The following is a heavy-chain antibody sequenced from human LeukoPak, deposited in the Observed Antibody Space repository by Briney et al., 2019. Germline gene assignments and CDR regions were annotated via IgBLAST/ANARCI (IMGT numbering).Heavy chain of an antibody. D-gene: IGHD1-26*01. CDR3: AKDLRMYSGSYGQH. Sequence: GGSLRLSCAASGFTFSSYSMNWVRQAPGKGLEWVSYISSSSSTIYYADSVKGRFTISRDNAKNSLYLQMNSLRAEDTAVYYCAKDLRMYSGSYGQHWGQGTLVTVSS. CDR1: GFTFSSYS. CDR2: ISSSSSTI. V-gene: IGHV3-48*01. J-gene: IGHJ1*01.